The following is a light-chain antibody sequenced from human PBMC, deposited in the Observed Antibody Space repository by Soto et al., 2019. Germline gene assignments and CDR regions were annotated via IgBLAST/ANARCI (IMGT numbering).Light chain of an antibody. CDR3: QVWDSSSDHHVV. Sequence: VLTQPPSVSVAPGKTARITCGGNNIGSKSVHWYPQKPGQAPVLVIYYDSDRPSGIPERFSGSNSGNTATLTISRVEAGDEADYYCQVWDSSSDHHVVFGGGTKLTVL. J-gene: IGLJ2*01. V-gene: IGLV3-21*04. CDR2: YDS. CDR1: NIGSKS.